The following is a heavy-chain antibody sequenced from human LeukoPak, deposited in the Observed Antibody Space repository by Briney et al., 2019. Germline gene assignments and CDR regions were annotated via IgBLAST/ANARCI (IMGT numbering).Heavy chain of an antibody. V-gene: IGHV4-59*01. CDR1: GGSISSYY. D-gene: IGHD4-23*01. CDR2: IYYSGST. Sequence: SETLSLTCTVSGGSISSYYWSWIRQPPGKGLEWIGYIYYSGSTNYNPSLKSRVTISVDTSKNQFSLKLSSVTAADTAVYYCARDTVGNSGWYFDLWGRGTLVTVSS. CDR3: ARDTVGNSGWYFDL. J-gene: IGHJ2*01.